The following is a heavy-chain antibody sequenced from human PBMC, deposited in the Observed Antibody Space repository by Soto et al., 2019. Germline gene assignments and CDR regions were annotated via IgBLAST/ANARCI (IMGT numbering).Heavy chain of an antibody. J-gene: IGHJ4*02. D-gene: IGHD1-1*01. Sequence: QVQLVQSGAEVRKPGASVKVSCEASGYTFTSYDIYWVRQATGQGLEWMGWMKPNTGNSGYAHKFQGRVTVTSDTSINTVYLELSSLRSEDTAVYYCARRAETNGWNGFGADKYYFDFWGQGTLVTVSS. V-gene: IGHV1-8*01. CDR3: ARRAETNGWNGFGADKYYFDF. CDR2: MKPNTGNS. CDR1: GYTFTSYD.